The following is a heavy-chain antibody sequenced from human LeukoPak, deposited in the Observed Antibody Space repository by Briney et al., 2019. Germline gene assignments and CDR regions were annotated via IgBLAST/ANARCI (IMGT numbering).Heavy chain of an antibody. Sequence: SETLSLTCTVSGGSISSYYWSWIRQPPGKGLEWIGYIYYSGSTNYNPSLKSRVTISVDTSKNQFSLKLSSVTAADTAVYYCAREGNDSSGYYPPHDAFDIWGQGTMVTVSS. CDR3: AREGNDSSGYYPPHDAFDI. J-gene: IGHJ3*02. D-gene: IGHD3-22*01. V-gene: IGHV4-59*12. CDR2: IYYSGST. CDR1: GGSISSYY.